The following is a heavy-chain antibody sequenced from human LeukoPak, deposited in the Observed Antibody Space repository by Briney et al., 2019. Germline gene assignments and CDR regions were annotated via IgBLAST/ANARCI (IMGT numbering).Heavy chain of an antibody. CDR1: GYTFTSYD. D-gene: IGHD3-16*01. CDR2: MNPNSGNT. V-gene: IGHV1-8*01. J-gene: IGHJ4*02. CDR3: ARGPRRLGYFDY. Sequence: ASVKVSCKASGYTFTSYDINWVRQATGQGPEWMGWMNPNSGNTGYAQKFQGRVTMTRNTSISTAYMELSSLRSEDTAVYYCARGPRRLGYFDYWGQGTLVTVSS.